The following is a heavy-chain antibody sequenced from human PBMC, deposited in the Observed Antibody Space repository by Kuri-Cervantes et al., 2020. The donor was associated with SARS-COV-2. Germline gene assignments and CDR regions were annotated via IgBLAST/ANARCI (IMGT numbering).Heavy chain of an antibody. V-gene: IGHV3-11*04. Sequence: LSLTCAASGFTFSAYNMNWVRQAPGKGLEWVSYISNNGRIIWYADSVKGRFTISRDNAKNSLYLQMNSLRAEETAVYYCAKSRTGVGDSTDYWGPGTLVTVSS. CDR3: AKSRTGVGDSTDY. J-gene: IGHJ4*02. CDR2: ISNNGRII. CDR1: GFTFSAYN. D-gene: IGHD1-26*01.